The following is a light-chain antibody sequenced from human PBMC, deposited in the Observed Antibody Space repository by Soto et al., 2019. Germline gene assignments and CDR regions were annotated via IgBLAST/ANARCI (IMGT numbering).Light chain of an antibody. CDR3: QRYGTTPWT. V-gene: IGKV3-20*01. Sequence: EIVLTQSPGTLSLSPGERATLSCRASQSVSSSYLAWYQHKPGQAPSLLISGTSSRATGIPYRFSGSGAGTDFTLTISSLEPEDFAVYYCQRYGTTPWTSGQGTKVEVK. CDR2: GTS. CDR1: QSVSSSY. J-gene: IGKJ1*01.